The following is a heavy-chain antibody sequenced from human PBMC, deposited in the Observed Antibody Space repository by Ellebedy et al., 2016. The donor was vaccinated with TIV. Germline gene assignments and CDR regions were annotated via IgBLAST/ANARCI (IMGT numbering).Heavy chain of an antibody. V-gene: IGHV2-5*01. CDR3: AHRRRWVDNFYYYYGMDV. Sequence: SGPTLVNPTQTLTLTCTFSGFSLSTSGVGVGWIRQPPGKALEWLALIYWNDDKHYSPSLKSRLTITKDHSKNQVVLTMTNMNPVATATYYCAHRRRWVDNFYYYYGMDVWGQGTTVSVSS. J-gene: IGHJ6*02. CDR1: GFSLSTSGVG. CDR2: IYWNDDK. D-gene: IGHD4-23*01.